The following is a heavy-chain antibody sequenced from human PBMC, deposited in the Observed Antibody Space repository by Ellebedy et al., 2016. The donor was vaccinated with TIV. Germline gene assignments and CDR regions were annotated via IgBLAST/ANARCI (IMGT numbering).Heavy chain of an antibody. CDR3: AKKVPAPTTVPPNWYFDL. CDR1: GFTFNSYT. CDR2: ISGSSSYI. V-gene: IGHV3-21*01. Sequence: PGGSLRLSCATSGFTFNSYTMNWVRQAPGKGLEWVSSISGSSSYIYYADSVKGRFTISRDNAKNSMYLQMNSLRAEDTAVYYCAKKVPAPTTVPPNWYFDLWGRGTLVTVSS. D-gene: IGHD4-17*01. J-gene: IGHJ2*01.